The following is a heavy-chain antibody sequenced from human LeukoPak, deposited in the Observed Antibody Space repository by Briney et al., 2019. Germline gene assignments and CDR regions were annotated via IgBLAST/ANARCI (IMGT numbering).Heavy chain of an antibody. CDR1: GFSFSTST. CDR2: IRKTSRDM. J-gene: IGHJ4*02. CDR3: VKGDNRDY. Sequence: GGSLRLFCAASGFSFSTSTMNWVRQAPGKGLECISSIRKTSRDMYYADSVRGRFTISRDNATNFLLLLMNSLRGEDTSVEYSVKGDNRDYWGQGTLVTVSS. V-gene: IGHV3-21*01. D-gene: IGHD1-14*01.